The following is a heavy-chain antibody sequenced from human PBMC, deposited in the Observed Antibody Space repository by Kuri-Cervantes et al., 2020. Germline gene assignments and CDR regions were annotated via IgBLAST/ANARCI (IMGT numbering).Heavy chain of an antibody. CDR2: IIPIFGTA. Sequence: SVKVSCKASGGTFSNYDMRWVRQAPGQGLEWMGGIIPIFGTANYAQKFQGRVTITADESTSTAYMELSSLRSEDTAVYYCASPRDYGDYVWFDPWGQGTLVTVSS. CDR1: GGTFSNYD. CDR3: ASPRDYGDYVWFDP. V-gene: IGHV1-69*13. D-gene: IGHD4-17*01. J-gene: IGHJ5*02.